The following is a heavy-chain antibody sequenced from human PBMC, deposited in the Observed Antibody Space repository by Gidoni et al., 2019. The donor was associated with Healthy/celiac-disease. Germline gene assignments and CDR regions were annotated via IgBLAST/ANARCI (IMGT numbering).Heavy chain of an antibody. CDR2: IIPIFGIA. J-gene: IGHJ6*02. Sequence: QVQLVQSGAEVKKPGSSVKVSCKASGGTFSSYAISWVRQAPGQGLEWMGGIIPIFGIANYAQKFQGRVTITADKSTSTAYMELSSLRSEDTAVYYCARGYNAPGSSYYYYYGMDVWGQGTTVTVSS. CDR3: ARGYNAPGSSYYYYYGMDV. CDR1: GGTFSSYA. D-gene: IGHD2-2*02. V-gene: IGHV1-69*17.